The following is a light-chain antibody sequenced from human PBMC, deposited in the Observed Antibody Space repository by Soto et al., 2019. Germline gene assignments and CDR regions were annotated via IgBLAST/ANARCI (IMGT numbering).Light chain of an antibody. CDR3: QQYNDWPPEDT. Sequence: EIVMTQSPASLSVSSGESATLSCRASQNVATNLAWYQHKPGQPPRLLIYGATTRATGVPARFSGSGSGTYCTLTIRGPQSEDSALYYCQQYNDWPPEDTFGQGTKLEIK. CDR2: GAT. J-gene: IGKJ2*01. CDR1: QNVATN. V-gene: IGKV3-15*01.